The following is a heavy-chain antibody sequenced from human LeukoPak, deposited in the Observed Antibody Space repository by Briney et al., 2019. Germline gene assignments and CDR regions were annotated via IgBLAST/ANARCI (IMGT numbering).Heavy chain of an antibody. V-gene: IGHV3-48*03. CDR2: ISSSGSTI. Sequence: GGSLRLSCAASGFTFSSYEMNWVRQAPGKGLEWVSYISSSGSTIYYADSVKGRFSISRDNAKNSLYLQMNSLRVEDTAVYYCAKLAKYFYGSETYYFFEHWGQGTPVTASS. CDR1: GFTFSSYE. D-gene: IGHD3-10*01. J-gene: IGHJ4*02. CDR3: AKLAKYFYGSETYYFFEH.